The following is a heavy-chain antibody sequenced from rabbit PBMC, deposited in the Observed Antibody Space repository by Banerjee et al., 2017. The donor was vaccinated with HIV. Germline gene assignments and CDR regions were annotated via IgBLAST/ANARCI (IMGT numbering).Heavy chain of an antibody. CDR3: ARLDGFGSSGHYLGL. J-gene: IGHJ6*01. CDR1: GFSFSSNA. D-gene: IGHD4-2*01. V-gene: IGHV1S47*01. CDR2: IYDGDGST. Sequence: EESGGDLVKPGASLTLTCTASGFSFSSNAMCWVRQAPGKGPEWIACIYDGDGSTYYASWVNGRFTISRSTSLNTVTLQMTSLTAADTATYFCARLDGFGSSGHYLGLWGPGTLVTVS.